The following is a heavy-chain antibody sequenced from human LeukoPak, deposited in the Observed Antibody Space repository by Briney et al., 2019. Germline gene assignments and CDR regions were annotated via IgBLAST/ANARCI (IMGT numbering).Heavy chain of an antibody. Sequence: SETLSLTCAVSGGSISSGGYSWSWIRQPPGKGLEWIGSIYYSGSTYYNPSLKSRVTISVDTSKNQFSLKLSSVTAADTAVYYCAREGSSGSVAYFDYWGQGTLVTVSS. CDR3: AREGSSGSVAYFDY. CDR1: GGSISSGGYS. CDR2: IYYSGST. D-gene: IGHD3-22*01. J-gene: IGHJ4*02. V-gene: IGHV4-39*07.